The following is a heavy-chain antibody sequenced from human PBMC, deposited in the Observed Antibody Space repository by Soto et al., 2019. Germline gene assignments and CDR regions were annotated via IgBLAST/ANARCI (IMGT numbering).Heavy chain of an antibody. Sequence: SQTLSLTCAISGDSVSSNSAAWNWIRQSPSRGPEWLGRTYYRSKWYNDYAVSVKSRITINPDTSKNQFSLQLNSVTPEDTAVYYCARDDCSGGSCLYGMDVWGQGTTVTVSS. J-gene: IGHJ6*02. CDR3: ARDDCSGGSCLYGMDV. CDR1: GDSVSSNSAA. CDR2: TYYRSKWYN. D-gene: IGHD2-15*01. V-gene: IGHV6-1*01.